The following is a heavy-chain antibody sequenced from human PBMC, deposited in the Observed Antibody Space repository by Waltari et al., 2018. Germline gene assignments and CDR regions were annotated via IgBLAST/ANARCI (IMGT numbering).Heavy chain of an antibody. D-gene: IGHD6-19*01. J-gene: IGHJ3*02. CDR1: GGSISSGGYY. V-gene: IGHV4-31*03. Sequence: QVQLQESGTGPVKPSQTLSLTCTVSGGSISSGGYYWSWIRQHPGKGLEWIGYIYYSGSTYYNPSLKSRVTISVDTSKNQFSLKLSSVTAADTAVYYCARVYSSGWYGAFDIWGQGTMVTVSS. CDR2: IYYSGST. CDR3: ARVYSSGWYGAFDI.